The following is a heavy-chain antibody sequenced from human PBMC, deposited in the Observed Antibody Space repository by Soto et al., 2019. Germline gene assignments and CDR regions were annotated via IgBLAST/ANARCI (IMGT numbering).Heavy chain of an antibody. CDR1: GFSFTNFS. J-gene: IGHJ4*02. D-gene: IGHD2-21*02. CDR3: AKDDFTDRGDDYFDY. Sequence: GSLRLSCAASGFSFTNFSMSWGRQAPGKGLEWVAGIGASGDITWYADSVKGRLSISRDNSKNTLYLQLNSLRFEDTAVYCAKDDFTDRGDDYFDYWGPGTLVTVSS. CDR2: IGASGDIT. V-gene: IGHV3-23*01.